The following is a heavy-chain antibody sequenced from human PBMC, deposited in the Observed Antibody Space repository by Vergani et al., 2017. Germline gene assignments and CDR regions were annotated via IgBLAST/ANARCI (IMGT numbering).Heavy chain of an antibody. CDR2: IRSDESRR. CDR3: AKEGGGYFSGGTCYPEY. J-gene: IGHJ4*02. Sequence: QVQLVESGGGVVQPGGSLRLSCAASGFTFNSYGMHWVRQAPGKGLEWVASIRSDESRRYYGDSMEGPFTISRDNSKNTLYLQMKSPRPEDTAVYYCAKEGGGYFSGGTCYPEYWGEGTLVIVSS. V-gene: IGHV3-30*02. CDR1: GFTFNSYG. D-gene: IGHD2-15*01.